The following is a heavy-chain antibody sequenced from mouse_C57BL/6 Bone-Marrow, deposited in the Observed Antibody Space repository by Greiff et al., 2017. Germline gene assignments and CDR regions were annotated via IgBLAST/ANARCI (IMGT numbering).Heavy chain of an antibody. CDR3: ARERRLYYDYDGGFAY. CDR1: GYTFTSYW. CDR2: IYPSDSET. V-gene: IGHV1-61*01. Sequence: QVQLQQPGAELVRPGSSVKLSCKASGYTFTSYWMDWVKQRPGQGLEWIGNIYPSDSETHYNQKFKDKATLTVDKSSSTAYMQLSSLTSEDSAVYYCARERRLYYDYDGGFAYWGQGTLVTVSA. D-gene: IGHD2-4*01. J-gene: IGHJ3*01.